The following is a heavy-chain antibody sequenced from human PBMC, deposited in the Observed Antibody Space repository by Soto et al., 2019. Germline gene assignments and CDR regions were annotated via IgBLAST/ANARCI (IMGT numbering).Heavy chain of an antibody. CDR3: ARQVGLRATVLYYYYGMDV. D-gene: IGHD4-4*01. CDR2: IIPIFGTA. J-gene: IGHJ6*02. Sequence: ASVKVSCKASGGTFSSYAISWVRQAPGQGLEWMGGIIPIFGTANYAQKFQGRVTITADKSTSTAYMELSSLRSEDTAVYYCARQVGLRATVLYYYYGMDVWGQGTTATVSS. CDR1: GGTFSSYA. V-gene: IGHV1-69*06.